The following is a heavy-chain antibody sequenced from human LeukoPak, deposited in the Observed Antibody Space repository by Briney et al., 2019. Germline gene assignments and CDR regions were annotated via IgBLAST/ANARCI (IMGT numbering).Heavy chain of an antibody. D-gene: IGHD3-10*01. CDR3: AKDGVEEGYYYGSGSFFDY. J-gene: IGHJ4*02. V-gene: IGHV3-23*01. CDR2: ISGSGGST. CDR1: GFTFSSYA. Sequence: GGSLRLSCAASGFTFSSYAMSWVRQAPGKGLEWVSAISGSGGSTYYADSVKGRFTISRDNSKNTLYLQMNSLRAEDTAVYYCAKDGVEEGYYYGSGSFFDYWGQGTLVTVSS.